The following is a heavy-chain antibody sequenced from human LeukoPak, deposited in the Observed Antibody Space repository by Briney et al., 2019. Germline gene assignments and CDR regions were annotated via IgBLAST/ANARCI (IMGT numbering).Heavy chain of an antibody. J-gene: IGHJ6*04. V-gene: IGHV1-18*01. CDR3: ARGNSYGYLSRAV. Sequence: GASVKVSCKASGYTFTSYGISWVRQAPGQGLEWMGWISAYNGNTNYAQKLQGRVTMTRDTSTSTVYMELSSLRSEDTAVYYGARGNSYGYLSRAVWAKGPRFTVSS. CDR1: GYTFTSYG. D-gene: IGHD5-18*01. CDR2: ISAYNGNT.